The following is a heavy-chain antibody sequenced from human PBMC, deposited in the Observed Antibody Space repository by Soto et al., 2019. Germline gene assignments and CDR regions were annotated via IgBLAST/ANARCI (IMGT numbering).Heavy chain of an antibody. CDR2: ISGTSVYI. CDR3: AREGALKPFSS. J-gene: IGHJ5*02. Sequence: LRLSCVASGFTFSNYNMNWVRQAPGTGLEWVSHISGTSVYIHYADSVKGRFTIYRDNAKNSVDLQMDSLRVEDTAVYYCAREGALKPFSSWGQGALVTVSS. CDR1: GFTFSNYN. V-gene: IGHV3-21*03.